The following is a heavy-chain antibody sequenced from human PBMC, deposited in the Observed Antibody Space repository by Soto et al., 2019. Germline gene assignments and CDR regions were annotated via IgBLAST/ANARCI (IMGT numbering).Heavy chain of an antibody. CDR2: ISYDGSNK. V-gene: IGHV3-30-3*01. CDR1: GFTFSSYA. CDR3: ARDPVLNWEDYYYGMDV. D-gene: IGHD7-27*01. Sequence: PGGSLRLSCAASGFTFSSYAMHWVRQAPGKGLEWVAVISYDGSNKYYADSVKGRFTISRDNSKNTLYLQMNSLRAEDTAVYYCARDPVLNWEDYYYGMDVWGQGTTVTVSS. J-gene: IGHJ6*02.